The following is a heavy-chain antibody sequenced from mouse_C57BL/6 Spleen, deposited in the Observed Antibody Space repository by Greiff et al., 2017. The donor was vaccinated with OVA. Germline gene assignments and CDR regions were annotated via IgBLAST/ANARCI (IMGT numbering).Heavy chain of an antibody. V-gene: IGHV1-54*01. CDR2: INPGSGGT. Sequence: QVQLQQSGAELVRPGTSVKVSCKASGYAFTNYLIEWVKQRPGQGLEWIGVINPGSGGTNYNEKFKGKATLTADKSSSTAYMQLSSLTSEDSAVYVCARRGDYDTDYYAMDYWGQGTSVTVSS. CDR3: ARRGDYDTDYYAMDY. D-gene: IGHD2-4*01. J-gene: IGHJ4*01. CDR1: GYAFTNYL.